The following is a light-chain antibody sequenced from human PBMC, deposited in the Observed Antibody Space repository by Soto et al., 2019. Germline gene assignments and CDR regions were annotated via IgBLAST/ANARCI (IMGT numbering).Light chain of an antibody. J-gene: IGLJ1*01. CDR3: SSYAGSNNLGV. CDR1: SSDVGAYNS. CDR2: EVS. Sequence: QSVLAQPASVSGSPGQSITISCTGTSSDVGAYNSVSWYQQHPGKAPKLMIYEVSKRPSGVPDRFSGSKSGNTASLTVSGLQAEDEADYYCSSYAGSNNLGVFGTGTKLTVL. V-gene: IGLV2-8*01.